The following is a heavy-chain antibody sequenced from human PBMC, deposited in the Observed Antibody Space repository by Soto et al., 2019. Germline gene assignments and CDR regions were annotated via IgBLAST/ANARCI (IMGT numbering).Heavy chain of an antibody. J-gene: IGHJ4*02. V-gene: IGHV3-23*01. Sequence: EVQLLESGGGLVQPGGSLRLSCAASGLTFSSYALRLVRQAPGKGLEWVSVSSGSVGSTSYEDSVKGRFTISRYDYKNTLYLQIISLRAEDTAVYYCAYSCTPFDYWGQGTLVTVSS. D-gene: IGHD6-13*01. CDR2: SSGSVGST. CDR1: GLTFSSYA. CDR3: AYSCTPFDY.